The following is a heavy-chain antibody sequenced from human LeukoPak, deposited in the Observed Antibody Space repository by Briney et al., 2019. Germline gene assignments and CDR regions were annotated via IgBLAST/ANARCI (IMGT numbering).Heavy chain of an antibody. V-gene: IGHV4-39*07. CDR2: VYYSGTT. J-gene: IGHJ5*02. CDR3: ARVLPGRYYYDSSGYYPNWFDP. Sequence: SSETLSLTCIVSGGSILSSSFYWGWIRQPPGKALEWIGNVYYSGTTFYNPSLKSRVTKSVDSSKNQFSLKLSSVTAADTAVYYCARVLPGRYYYDSSGYYPNWFDPWGQGTLVTVSS. CDR1: GGSILSSSFY. D-gene: IGHD3-22*01.